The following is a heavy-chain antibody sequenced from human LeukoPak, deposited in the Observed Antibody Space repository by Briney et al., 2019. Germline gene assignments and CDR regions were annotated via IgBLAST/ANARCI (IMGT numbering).Heavy chain of an antibody. J-gene: IGHJ4*02. CDR1: GYTFTSYD. CDR3: ARGSNKQWGGGIDY. Sequence: ASVKVSCKASGYTFTSYDINWVRQATGQGLEWMGWMNPNSGNTGYAQKFQGRVTMTRNTSISTVYMELSSLGSEDTAVYYCARGSNKQWGGGIDYWGQGTLVTVSS. D-gene: IGHD6-19*01. CDR2: MNPNSGNT. V-gene: IGHV1-8*01.